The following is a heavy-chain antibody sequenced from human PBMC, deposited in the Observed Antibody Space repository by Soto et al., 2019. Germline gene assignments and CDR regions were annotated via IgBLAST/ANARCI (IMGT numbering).Heavy chain of an antibody. Sequence: QVQLVQSGAEVRKPGSSVKVSYKASGGTFSRYAISWVRQAPGQGLEWMGGIIPSFGAANYAQNFQGRVTITADESTTTAYMELSSLRSEDTAVYYCARDVHDYGSGSYRDGMDVWGQGTTVTVFS. CDR3: ARDVHDYGSGSYRDGMDV. CDR1: GGTFSRYA. V-gene: IGHV1-69*01. J-gene: IGHJ6*02. CDR2: IIPSFGAA. D-gene: IGHD3-10*01.